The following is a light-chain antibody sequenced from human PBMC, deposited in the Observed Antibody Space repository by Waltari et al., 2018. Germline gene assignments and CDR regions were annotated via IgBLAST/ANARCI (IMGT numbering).Light chain of an antibody. CDR1: QNILYSSNSKNY. V-gene: IGKV4-1*01. CDR3: QQYYSIPYT. CDR2: WAS. Sequence: DIVMTQSPDSLAVSLGERATINCKYSQNILYSSNSKNYLAWYQHKPGQPPKLLIYWASTRESGVPDRFSGSGSETDFTLTISSLQAEDVAVYYCQQYYSIPYTFGQGTKLEIK. J-gene: IGKJ2*01.